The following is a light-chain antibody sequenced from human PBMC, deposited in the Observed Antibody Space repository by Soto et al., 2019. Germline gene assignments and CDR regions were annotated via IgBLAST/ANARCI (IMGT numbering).Light chain of an antibody. CDR3: QKYNNWPFT. CDR2: GAS. V-gene: IGKV3-15*01. J-gene: IGKJ3*01. Sequence: EIVITQTPATLSVSPGERATLSCRASQSISSNLAWYQQKPGQAPRLLIYGASTRATGIPATFSGSGSGTEFTLTISSLQSEDFAVYYCQKYNNWPFTFGPGTKVDIK. CDR1: QSISSN.